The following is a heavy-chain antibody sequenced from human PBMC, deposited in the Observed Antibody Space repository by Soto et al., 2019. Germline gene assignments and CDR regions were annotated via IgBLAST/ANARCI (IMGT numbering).Heavy chain of an antibody. CDR1: GFTISSYW. CDR2: IQQDGSEE. V-gene: IGHV3-7*05. J-gene: IGHJ6*02. CDR3: KLAVQGGPGMDV. D-gene: IGHD3-10*01. Sequence: EMQLVESGGGLVQPGGSLRLSCAASGFTISSYWLNWVRQAPGQGLEWVADIQQDGSEEYEVDSVKGRFTISRDNAKNSLYMQMNSLRAEDTAVYYCKLAVQGGPGMDVGGQGTTLPVS.